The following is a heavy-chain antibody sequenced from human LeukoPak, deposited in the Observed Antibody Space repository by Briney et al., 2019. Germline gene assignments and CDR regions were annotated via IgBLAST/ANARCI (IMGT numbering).Heavy chain of an antibody. CDR3: ARGDPHADL. V-gene: IGHV3-48*03. J-gene: IGHJ5*02. CDR1: GFDLSTYE. Sequence: GGSLRLSCAAYGFDLSTYEMNWVSQAPGKGLEWIADITISGHTKNYADSVKGRFTISRDNAGTSLYLQMNSLRVEDTGVYYCARGDPHADLWGQGTLVTVSS. CDR2: ITISGHTK.